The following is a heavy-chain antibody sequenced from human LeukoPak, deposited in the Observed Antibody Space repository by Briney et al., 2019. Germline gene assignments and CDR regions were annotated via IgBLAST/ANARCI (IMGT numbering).Heavy chain of an antibody. CDR3: AHARGTYYYGSGSYPFGN. CDR1: GFSLSTRGVG. D-gene: IGHD3-10*01. V-gene: IGHV2-5*02. Sequence: KESGPTLVNPPQTLTLTCTFSGFSLSTRGVGVGWIPQPPGKALEWLSLIYWGDDKRYSPSLKSRLTITQDTSKNQVVLTMTNMDPVDTATYYCAHARGTYYYGSGSYPFGNWGQGTLVTVSS. CDR2: IYWGDDK. J-gene: IGHJ4*02.